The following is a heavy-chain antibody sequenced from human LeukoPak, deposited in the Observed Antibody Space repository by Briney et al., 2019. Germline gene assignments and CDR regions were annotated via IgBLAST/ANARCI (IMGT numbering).Heavy chain of an antibody. D-gene: IGHD3-16*01. Sequence: PSETLSLTCTVSGGSISSYYWSWIRQPPGKGLEWIGRIYTSGSTNYNPSLKSRVTISVDASKNQFSLKLSSVTAADTAVYYCARDPYEFGVDGAFDIWGQGTMVTVSS. CDR1: GGSISSYY. J-gene: IGHJ3*02. CDR3: ARDPYEFGVDGAFDI. CDR2: IYTSGST. V-gene: IGHV4-4*08.